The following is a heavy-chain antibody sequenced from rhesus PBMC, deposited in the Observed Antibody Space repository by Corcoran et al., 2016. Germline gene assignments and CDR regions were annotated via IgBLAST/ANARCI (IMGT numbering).Heavy chain of an antibody. D-gene: IGHD2-15*01. Sequence: LHGGESGGGLVQPGGSLRLSCAASGFTFSDYYMSWVRQAPGKGLEWIGRISGSGGSTDYNPSLKSRVTISTDTSKNQFSLKLNSVTAADTAVYYCARDTGLTVTPLDYWGQGVLVTVSS. J-gene: IGHJ4*01. CDR2: ISGSGGST. CDR1: GFTFSDYY. V-gene: IGHV4-173*01. CDR3: ARDTGLTVTPLDY.